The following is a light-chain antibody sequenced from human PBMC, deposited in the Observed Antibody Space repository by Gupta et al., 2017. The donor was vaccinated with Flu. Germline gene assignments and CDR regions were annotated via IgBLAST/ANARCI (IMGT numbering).Light chain of an antibody. J-gene: IGLJ3*02. CDR3: GSCDSSRSAVV. Sequence: KVTISCSGGSSNTGNNYVSWYQQRPGPAPKLLLYDNKTRPSGIPDRGSCSNCEASATLVITGLQTGDEAAYYCGSCDSSRSAVVFGGGTELTVL. CDR2: DNK. V-gene: IGLV1-51*01. CDR1: SSNTGNNY.